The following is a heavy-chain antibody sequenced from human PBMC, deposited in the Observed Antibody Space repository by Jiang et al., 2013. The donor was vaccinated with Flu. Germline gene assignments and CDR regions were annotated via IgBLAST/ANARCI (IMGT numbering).Heavy chain of an antibody. CDR2: INPSGDTT. J-gene: IGHJ4*02. Sequence: SGAEVKKPGASVKVSCQASGFTFTAYYMHWVRQAPGQGPEWMAMINPSGDTTRYAQRFQGRLTVTRDTSTSTVYVELSSLRSEDTAVYYCARDALYSDNSAYYYDFWGQGTLVTVSS. CDR1: GFTFTAYY. D-gene: IGHD3-22*01. CDR3: ARDALYSDNSAYYYDF. V-gene: IGHV1-46*01.